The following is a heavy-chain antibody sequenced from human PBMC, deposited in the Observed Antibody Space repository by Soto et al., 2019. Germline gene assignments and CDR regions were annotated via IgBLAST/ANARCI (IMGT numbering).Heavy chain of an antibody. J-gene: IGHJ6*03. CDR2: IWYDGSNK. CDR1: GFTFSSYG. Sequence: GGSLRLSCAASGFTFSSYGMHWVRQAPGKGLEWVAVIWYDGSNKYYADSVKGRFTISVDTSENQFSLRLSSVTAADTAVYYCARKDSGYADYMDVWGKGTTVTVSS. V-gene: IGHV3-33*01. D-gene: IGHD5-12*01. CDR3: ARKDSGYADYMDV.